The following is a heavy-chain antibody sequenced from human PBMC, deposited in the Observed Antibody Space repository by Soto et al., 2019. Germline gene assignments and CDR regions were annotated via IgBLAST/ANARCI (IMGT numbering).Heavy chain of an antibody. D-gene: IGHD3-10*01. J-gene: IGHJ5*02. CDR2: IYYSGST. Sequence: PSETLSLTCTVSGGSISSYYWSWIRQPPGKGLEWIGYIYYSGSTNYNPSLKSRVTISVDTSKNQFSLKLSSVTAADTAVYYCARTPITDYGSGSYYNLNWFDPWGQGTLVTVSS. V-gene: IGHV4-59*08. CDR1: GGSISSYY. CDR3: ARTPITDYGSGSYYNLNWFDP.